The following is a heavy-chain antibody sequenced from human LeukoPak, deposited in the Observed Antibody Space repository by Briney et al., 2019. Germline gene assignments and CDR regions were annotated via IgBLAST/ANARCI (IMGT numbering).Heavy chain of an antibody. D-gene: IGHD3-22*01. CDR3: AHRRDSSGYQYRWWFPP. CDR1: GFSLTTSGVG. Sequence: SGPTLVNPTQTLTLTCTFAGFSLTTSGVGVGWIRQPPGKALEWLALINWDDQKVYSPSLQSRLAITKDPSKNQVVLTMTNVDPVDTATYYCAHRRDSSGYQYRWWFPPWGQGTLVTVSS. CDR2: INWDDQK. V-gene: IGHV2-5*02. J-gene: IGHJ5*02.